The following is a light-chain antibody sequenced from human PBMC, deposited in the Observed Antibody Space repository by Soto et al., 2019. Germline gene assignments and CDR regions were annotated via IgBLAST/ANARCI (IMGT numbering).Light chain of an antibody. V-gene: IGKV1-5*01. CDR2: DAS. CDR3: QQYNSYSSWT. Sequence: DIQMTQSPSTLSASVVDRVTISCRASQSLNSLLAWYQQKPGRAPKLLIYDASTLESGVPSRFSGSGSGTEFTLTISSLQTDDFATYYCQQYNSYSSWTFGQGTKV. J-gene: IGKJ1*01. CDR1: QSLNSL.